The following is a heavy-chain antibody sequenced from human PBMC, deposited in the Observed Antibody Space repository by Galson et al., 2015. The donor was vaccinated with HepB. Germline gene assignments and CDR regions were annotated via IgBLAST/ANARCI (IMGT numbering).Heavy chain of an antibody. CDR3: ARGPWSPGPGGFDS. D-gene: IGHD2-15*01. V-gene: IGHV3-7*03. J-gene: IGHJ4*02. Sequence: SLRLSCAASGFTFSSYWMSWVRQAPGKGLEWVADMKQDGSEKYYVDSVKGRFTISRDNSKNTLYLQMNNLRTEDTAVYYCARGPWSPGPGGFDSWGQGTLVTVSS. CDR1: GFTFSSYW. CDR2: MKQDGSEK.